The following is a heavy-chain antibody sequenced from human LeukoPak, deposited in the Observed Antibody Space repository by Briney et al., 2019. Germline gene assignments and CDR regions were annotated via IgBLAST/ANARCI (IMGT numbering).Heavy chain of an antibody. V-gene: IGHV4-61*08. CDR1: GGSISSGGYY. CDR2: IYYSGST. Sequence: SETLSLTCTVSGGSISSGGYYWSWIRRFPGKGLEWIGYIYYSGSTNYNPSLKSRVTISVDTSKNQFSLKLSSVTAADTAVYYCARHKQQAGISPGCFDPWGKGTRVTVSS. D-gene: IGHD3-3*02. CDR3: ARHKQQAGISPGCFDP. J-gene: IGHJ5*02.